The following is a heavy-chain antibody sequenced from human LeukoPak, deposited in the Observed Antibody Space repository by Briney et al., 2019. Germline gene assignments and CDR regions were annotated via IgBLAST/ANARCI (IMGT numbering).Heavy chain of an antibody. Sequence: GGSLRLSCAASGFTFSYYGMHWVRQAPGKGLEWVAVISYDGSNEYYADYVKGRFTISRENSKNTLYLQMNSLRAEDTAAYYCSKGQLLYFDWFSSYYYYGMDVWGQGTTVTVSS. CDR3: SKGQLLYFDWFSSYYYYGMDV. D-gene: IGHD3-9*01. CDR1: GFTFSYYG. CDR2: ISYDGSNE. J-gene: IGHJ6*02. V-gene: IGHV3-30*18.